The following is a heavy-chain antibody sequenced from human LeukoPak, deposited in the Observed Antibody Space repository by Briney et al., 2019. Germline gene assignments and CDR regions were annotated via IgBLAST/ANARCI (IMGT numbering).Heavy chain of an antibody. CDR1: GGSNSRYY. D-gene: IGHD3-10*01. J-gene: IGHJ4*02. CDR3: ARDYYDSGSSAL. V-gene: IGHV4-59*01. CDR2: IYYSGST. Sequence: KPSETLSLTCTVSGGSNSRYYWSWIRQPPGKGLEWIGNIYYSGSTNYNPSLKSRVTISVDTSKNQFSLKVTSVTAADTAVYYCARDYYDSGSSALWGQGTLVTVSS.